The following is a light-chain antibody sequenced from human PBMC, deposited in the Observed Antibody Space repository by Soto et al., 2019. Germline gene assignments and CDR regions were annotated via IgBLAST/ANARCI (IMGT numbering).Light chain of an antibody. CDR2: GAS. V-gene: IGKV3-20*01. CDR3: QRYGTSTT. J-gene: IGKJ1*01. Sequence: EIVMTQSPATLSVSPGERATLSCRASQSVNIHLAWYQQKPGQAPRLLIYGASSRATGIPVRFSGSGSGTDFTLTISRLEPEDFAVYYCQRYGTSTTFGQGTKVDIK. CDR1: QSVNIH.